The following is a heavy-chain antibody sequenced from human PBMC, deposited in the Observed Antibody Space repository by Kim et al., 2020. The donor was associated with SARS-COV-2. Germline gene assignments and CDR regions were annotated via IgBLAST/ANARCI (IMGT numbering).Heavy chain of an antibody. V-gene: IGHV3-21*01. CDR2: ISSSSSYI. J-gene: IGHJ6*02. CDR1: GFTFSSYS. Sequence: GGSLRLSCAASGFTFSSYSMNWVRQAPGKGLEWVSSISSSSSYIYYADSVKGRFTISRENAKNSLYLQMNSLRAEDTAVYYCAREGCSSTSCYSYYYYYGMDVWGQGTTVTVSS. CDR3: AREGCSSTSCYSYYYYYGMDV. D-gene: IGHD2-2*01.